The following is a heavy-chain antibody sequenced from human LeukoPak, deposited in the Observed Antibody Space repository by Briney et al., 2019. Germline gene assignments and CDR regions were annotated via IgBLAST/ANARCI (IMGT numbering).Heavy chain of an antibody. CDR3: VRALTGTRGYFDC. J-gene: IGHJ4*02. CDR2: ISYSGST. V-gene: IGHV4-59*01. Sequence: PSETLSLTCTASGCSISSYYWSWIRLPPGKGLEWIGYISYSGSTNYNPSLKSRVSISVDTSKNQFSLKLSSVTAADTAVYFCVRALTGTRGYFDCWGQGTLVTVSS. D-gene: IGHD1-20*01. CDR1: GCSISSYY.